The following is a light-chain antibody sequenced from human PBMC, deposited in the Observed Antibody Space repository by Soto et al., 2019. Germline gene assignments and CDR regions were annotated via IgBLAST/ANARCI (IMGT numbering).Light chain of an antibody. Sequence: EVVLTQSPGTLSLSPGESASHFCRASESSYTFLAWFQQKPGQAPRLLIYSASSRATGIPDRFTGSGSGTDFTLTISRLEPEDSAVYYCHQYGSSSWTFGQGTRVEVK. CDR2: SAS. CDR1: ESSYTF. CDR3: HQYGSSSWT. J-gene: IGKJ1*01. V-gene: IGKV3-20*01.